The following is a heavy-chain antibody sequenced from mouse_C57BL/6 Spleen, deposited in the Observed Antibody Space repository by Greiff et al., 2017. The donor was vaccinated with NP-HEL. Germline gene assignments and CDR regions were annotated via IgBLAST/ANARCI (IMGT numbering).Heavy chain of an antibody. CDR3: ARGEGYYWYFDV. J-gene: IGHJ1*03. Sequence: QVQLQQPGAELVMPGASVKLSCKASGYTFTSYWMHWVKQRPGQGLEWIGEIDPSDSYTNYNQKFKGKSTLTVDKSSSTAYMQLSSLTSEDSAVYYCARGEGYYWYFDVWGTGTTVTVSS. CDR1: GYTFTSYW. V-gene: IGHV1-69*01. D-gene: IGHD2-2*01. CDR2: IDPSDSYT.